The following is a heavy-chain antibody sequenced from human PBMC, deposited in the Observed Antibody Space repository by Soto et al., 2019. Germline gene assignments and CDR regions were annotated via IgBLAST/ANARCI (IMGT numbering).Heavy chain of an antibody. Sequence: QVQLVQSGAEVKKPGASVKVSCKASGYTFTSYVISWVRQAPGQGLEWMGWISAYNGNTNYAQKLQGRVTMTTDTPPSTAYMELRSLRSDDTAVYYCARHYSSSVYQSYYCYYGMDVWGQGTTVTVSS. CDR1: GYTFTSYV. CDR2: ISAYNGNT. CDR3: ARHYSSSVYQSYYCYYGMDV. J-gene: IGHJ6*02. D-gene: IGHD6-13*01. V-gene: IGHV1-18*01.